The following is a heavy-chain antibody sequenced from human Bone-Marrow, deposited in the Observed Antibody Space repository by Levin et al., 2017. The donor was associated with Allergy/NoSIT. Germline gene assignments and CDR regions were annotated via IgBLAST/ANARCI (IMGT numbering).Heavy chain of an antibody. J-gene: IGHJ4*02. Sequence: GESLKISCAASGYIFSSHAMSWVRQPPGKGLEWVSAISGSGASTYYADPVRGRFTVSRDNSDNTLYLQMNSLRAEDTAVYYCAKDRWNSGDFDYWGQGALVTVSS. CDR1: GYIFSSHA. CDR2: ISGSGAST. D-gene: IGHD1/OR15-1a*01. CDR3: AKDRWNSGDFDY. V-gene: IGHV3-23*01.